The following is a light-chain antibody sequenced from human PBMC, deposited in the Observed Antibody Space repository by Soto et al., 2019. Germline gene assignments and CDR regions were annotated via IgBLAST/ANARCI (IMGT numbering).Light chain of an antibody. J-gene: IGKJ4*01. Sequence: VMTQSPTTLSVSPGERATLSCRASHSVGSNLAWYQQNPGQAPRLLIYGASTRATGVPARFSGSGSATQFTLTISSLQSXXFGFYYCQQYKQWPVAFGGGTKVEIK. CDR1: HSVGSN. V-gene: IGKV3-15*01. CDR2: GAS. CDR3: QQYKQWPVA.